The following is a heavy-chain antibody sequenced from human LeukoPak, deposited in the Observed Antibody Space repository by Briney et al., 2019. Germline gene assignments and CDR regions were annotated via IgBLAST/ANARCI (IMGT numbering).Heavy chain of an antibody. J-gene: IGHJ4*02. CDR2: ISYDGSNK. CDR1: GFTFSSYW. D-gene: IGHD5-18*01. V-gene: IGHV3-30-3*01. CDR3: AREGRDTAIGEFDY. Sequence: GGSLRLSCAASGFTFSSYWMSWVRQAPGKGLEWVAVISYDGSNKYYADSVKGRFTISRDNSKNTLYLQMNSLRAEDTAVYYCAREGRDTAIGEFDYWGQGTLVTVSS.